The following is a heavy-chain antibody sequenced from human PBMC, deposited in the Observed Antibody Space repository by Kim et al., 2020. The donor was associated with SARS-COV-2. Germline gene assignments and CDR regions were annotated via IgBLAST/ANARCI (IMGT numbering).Heavy chain of an antibody. CDR1: GGSFSGYY. J-gene: IGHJ4*02. CDR3: ARRLSNTAGWGSHYCDL. D-gene: IGHD3-10*01. CDR2: INHSGRT. V-gene: IGHV4-34*01. Sequence: SETLSLTCAVYGGSFSGYYWSWIRQPPGKGLEWIGEINHSGRTNYNPSLKSRVTISVDTSKNQFSLKLTSVTAADTAVYYCARRLSNTAGWGSHYCDLWGQRTPVTVSS.